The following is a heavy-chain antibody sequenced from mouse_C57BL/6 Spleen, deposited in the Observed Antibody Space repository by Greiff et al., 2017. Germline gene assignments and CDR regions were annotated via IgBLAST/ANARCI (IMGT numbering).Heavy chain of an antibody. CDR1: GFTFSDYY. Sequence: EVMLVESEGGLVQPGSSMKLSCTASGFTFSDYYMAWVRQVPEKGLEWVANINYDGGSTYYLDSLKSRFLISRDNAKNILYLQMSSLTSENTATYYCAREGDYVSRYGFAYWGQGTLVTVSA. CDR2: INYDGGST. V-gene: IGHV5-16*01. D-gene: IGHD1-1*01. J-gene: IGHJ3*01. CDR3: AREGDYVSRYGFAY.